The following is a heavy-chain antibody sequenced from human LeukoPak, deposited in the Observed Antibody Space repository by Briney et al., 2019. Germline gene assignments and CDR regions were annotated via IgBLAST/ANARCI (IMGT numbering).Heavy chain of an antibody. Sequence: GGSLTLSCAASGFTFSSYGMHWVRQAPGKGLEWVAFIRYDGSNKYYADSVKGRFTISRDNSKNTLYLQMDSLRAEDTAVYYCATPPTVTRNYWGQGTLVTVSS. CDR2: IRYDGSNK. CDR1: GFTFSSYG. V-gene: IGHV3-30*02. D-gene: IGHD4-17*01. CDR3: ATPPTVTRNY. J-gene: IGHJ4*02.